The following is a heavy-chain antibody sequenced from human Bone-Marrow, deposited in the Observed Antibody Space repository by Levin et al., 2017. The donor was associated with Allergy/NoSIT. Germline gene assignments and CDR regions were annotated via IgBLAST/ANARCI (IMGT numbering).Heavy chain of an antibody. J-gene: IGHJ4*02. CDR1: GFTFSNFW. CDR2: IKQDGREK. D-gene: IGHD6-19*01. CDR3: AAISWLAFDY. V-gene: IGHV3-7*01. Sequence: VASVKVSCAASGFTFSNFWMSWVRQAPGKGLEWVANIKQDGREKDYVDPVKGRFTISRDNAKNSLYLQMNSVIVEDTAVYYCAAISWLAFDYWGQGTPVTVSA.